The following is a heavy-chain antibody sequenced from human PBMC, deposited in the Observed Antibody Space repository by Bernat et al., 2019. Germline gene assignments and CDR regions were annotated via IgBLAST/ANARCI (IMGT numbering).Heavy chain of an antibody. CDR1: GFTFSSYT. CDR3: ARAELS. CDR2: INRDSSDI. Sequence: EVQLVESGGGLVKPGGSPRLSCVGIGFTFSSYTMNWVRRAPGKGLEWVSAINRDSSDIYYADSVKGRFTISRDNAKNSLHLQMNSLRAEDTAVYYCARAELSWGQGTTVTVSS. D-gene: IGHD1-14*01. J-gene: IGHJ6*02. V-gene: IGHV3-21*01.